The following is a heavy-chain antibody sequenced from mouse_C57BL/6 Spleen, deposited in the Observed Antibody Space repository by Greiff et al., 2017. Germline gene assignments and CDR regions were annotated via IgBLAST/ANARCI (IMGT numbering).Heavy chain of an antibody. D-gene: IGHD2-1*01. CDR2: ISSGSSTI. Sequence: DVQLVESGGGLVKPGGSLKLSCAASGFTFSDYGMHWVRQAPEKGLEWVAYISSGSSTIYYADTVKGRFTISRDNAKNTLFLQMTSLRSEDTAMYYCARRDYGNYGYFDYWGQGTTLTVSS. J-gene: IGHJ2*01. CDR1: GFTFSDYG. V-gene: IGHV5-17*01. CDR3: ARRDYGNYGYFDY.